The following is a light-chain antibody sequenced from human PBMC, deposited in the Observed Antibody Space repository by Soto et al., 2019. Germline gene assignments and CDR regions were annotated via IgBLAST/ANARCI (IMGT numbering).Light chain of an antibody. CDR3: SAFKGTTYV. J-gene: IGLJ1*01. V-gene: IGLV2-14*03. CDR2: DVS. CDR1: GSDVRGNKY. Sequence: QSVLTQPASMSGSPGQSITISCTGTGSDVRGNKYVSWYQHYPGKAPKLMISDVSNRPSGVSDRFSGSKSGDTASLTISGLQAEDEADYYCSAFKGTTYVFGTGTKVTDL.